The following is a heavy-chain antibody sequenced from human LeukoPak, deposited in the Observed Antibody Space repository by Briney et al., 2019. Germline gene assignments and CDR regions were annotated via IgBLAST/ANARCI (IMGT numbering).Heavy chain of an antibody. Sequence: PSETLSLTCAVYGGSFSNYYWSWIRQPPGKGLEWIGEINHSGSTNYNPSLKSRVTISVDTSKNQFSLKLSSVTAADTAVYYCARSVAQWYYFDYWGQGTLVTVSS. CDR2: INHSGST. CDR3: ARSVAQWYYFDY. V-gene: IGHV4-34*01. J-gene: IGHJ4*02. CDR1: GGSFSNYY. D-gene: IGHD2-8*01.